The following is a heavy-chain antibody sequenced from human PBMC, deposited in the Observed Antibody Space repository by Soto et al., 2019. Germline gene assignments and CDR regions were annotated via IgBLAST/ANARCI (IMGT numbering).Heavy chain of an antibody. D-gene: IGHD3-22*01. J-gene: IGHJ3*02. CDR2: ISGSGVTT. Sequence: VQLLESGGGLVQPRGSRRLSCAASGFAFGTYAMSWVRQAPGKGLEWVSGISGSGVTTYYADPVKGRFTISRDNSKNTLFLQMNSLRAEDTAVYYCAITRLYDSSGYHRDAFDIWGQGTMVTVS. CDR1: GFAFGTYA. V-gene: IGHV3-23*01. CDR3: AITRLYDSSGYHRDAFDI.